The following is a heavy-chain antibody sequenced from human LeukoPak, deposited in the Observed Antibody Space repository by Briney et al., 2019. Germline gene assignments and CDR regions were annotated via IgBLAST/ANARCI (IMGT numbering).Heavy chain of an antibody. J-gene: IGHJ2*01. D-gene: IGHD3-22*01. CDR1: GGTFSSYA. CDR2: IIPIFGTA. Sequence: ASVKVSCKASGGTFSSYAISWVRQAPGQGLEWMGRIIPIFGTANYAQKFQGRVTITTDESTSTAYMELSSLRSEDTAVYYCARDRYYYDSSGLGLSDLWGRGTLVTVSS. CDR3: ARDRYYYDSSGLGLSDL. V-gene: IGHV1-69*05.